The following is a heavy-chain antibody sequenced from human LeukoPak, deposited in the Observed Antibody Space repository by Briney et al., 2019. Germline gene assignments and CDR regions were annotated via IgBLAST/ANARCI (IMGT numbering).Heavy chain of an antibody. CDR2: INHSGYT. CDR1: GVSFDDYY. J-gene: IGHJ4*02. V-gene: IGHV4-34*01. Sequence: PSETLSLTCAVSGVSFDDYYWSWVRQTPGKGLEWIGEINHSGYTNDSPSLKSRVTLSIDTSRKQFSLNLRSVTVADAGIYYCTRMTAGHDYWGQGTLVTVSS. D-gene: IGHD2-21*02. CDR3: TRMTAGHDY.